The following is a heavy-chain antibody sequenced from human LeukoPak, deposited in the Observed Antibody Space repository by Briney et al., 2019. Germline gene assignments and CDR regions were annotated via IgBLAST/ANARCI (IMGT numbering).Heavy chain of an antibody. J-gene: IGHJ4*02. CDR1: GFTFSSYA. Sequence: GGSLRLSCAASGFTFSSYAMSWVRQAPGKGLEWVSAISGSGGSTYYADSVKGRFTISRDNSKNTLYLQMNSLRAEDTAVYYCAKDMESWIRGGWFCTNFDYWGQGTLVTVSS. V-gene: IGHV3-23*01. CDR2: ISGSGGST. D-gene: IGHD2-8*01. CDR3: AKDMESWIRGGWFCTNFDY.